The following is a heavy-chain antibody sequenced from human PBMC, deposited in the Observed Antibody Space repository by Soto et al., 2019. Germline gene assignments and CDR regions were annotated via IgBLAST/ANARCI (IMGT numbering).Heavy chain of an antibody. CDR3: ARWGIVAGDY. D-gene: IGHD6-13*01. J-gene: IGHJ4*02. V-gene: IGHV3-33*01. Sequence: QVQLVESGGGVLKPGRSQRLSGAASGFTFSNYGMHWVREAPGKGLESVSVIWYDGSNKYYADSVKGRFTISRDNSKNTLYLQMNSLRAEYTAVYYCARWGIVAGDYWGQGTLVTVSS. CDR2: IWYDGSNK. CDR1: GFTFSNYG.